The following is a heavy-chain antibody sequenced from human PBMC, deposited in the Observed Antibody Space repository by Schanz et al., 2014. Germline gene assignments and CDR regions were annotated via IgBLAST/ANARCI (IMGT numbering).Heavy chain of an antibody. Sequence: EVQLVESGGGLVQPGGSLRLSCAASGFTFSSYAMSWVRQAPGKGLEWVSGFDAHDGRAYYADSAKGRFTISRDNSKNTLYLQMNSLRVEDTAVYYCAKGRFGELSAFDIWGQGTMVTVSS. CDR2: FDAHDGRA. CDR1: GFTFSSYA. D-gene: IGHD3-10*01. V-gene: IGHV3-23*04. CDR3: AKGRFGELSAFDI. J-gene: IGHJ3*02.